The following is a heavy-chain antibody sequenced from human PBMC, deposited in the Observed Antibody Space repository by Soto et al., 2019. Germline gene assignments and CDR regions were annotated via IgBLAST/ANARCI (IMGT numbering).Heavy chain of an antibody. CDR2: ISWNSGSI. D-gene: IGHD5-12*01. J-gene: IGHJ5*02. Sequence: EVQLVESGGGLVQPGRSLRLSCAASGFTFDDYAMHWVRQAPGKGLEWVSGISWNSGSIGYADSVKGRFTISRDNAKNSLYLQMNSLRAEDTALYYCAKGLGSGYARTNWFDPWGQGTLVTVSS. V-gene: IGHV3-9*01. CDR1: GFTFDDYA. CDR3: AKGLGSGYARTNWFDP.